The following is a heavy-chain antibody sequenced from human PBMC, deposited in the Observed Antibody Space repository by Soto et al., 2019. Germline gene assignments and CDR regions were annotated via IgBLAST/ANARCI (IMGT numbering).Heavy chain of an antibody. Sequence: GESLKISCKGSGYSFTSYWISWVRQMPGKGLEWMGRIDPSDSYTNYSPSFQGHVTISADKSISTAYLQWSSLKASDTAMYYCARPVTVRNDVSAFDIWGQGTMVTGSS. V-gene: IGHV5-10-1*01. CDR3: ARPVTVRNDVSAFDI. J-gene: IGHJ3*02. CDR2: IDPSDSYT. CDR1: GYSFTSYW. D-gene: IGHD1-1*01.